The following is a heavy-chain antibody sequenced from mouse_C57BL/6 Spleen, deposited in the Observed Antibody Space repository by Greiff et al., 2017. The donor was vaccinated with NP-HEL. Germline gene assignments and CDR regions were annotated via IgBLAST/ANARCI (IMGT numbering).Heavy chain of an antibody. CDR3: ARGGSGSPAWFAY. D-gene: IGHD3-2*02. CDR2: IDPSDSYT. V-gene: IGHV1-69*01. CDR1: GYTFTSYW. Sequence: VQLQQPGAELVMPGASVKLSCKASGYTFTSYWMHWVKQRPGQGLEWIGEIDPSDSYTNYNQKFKGKATLTVDTSSSTAYMQLSSLTSEDSAVYYCARGGSGSPAWFAYWGQGTLVTVSA. J-gene: IGHJ3*01.